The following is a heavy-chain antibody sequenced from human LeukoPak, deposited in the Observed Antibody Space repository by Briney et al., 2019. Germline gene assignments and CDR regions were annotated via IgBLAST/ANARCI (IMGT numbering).Heavy chain of an antibody. D-gene: IGHD5-24*01. J-gene: IGHJ5*02. V-gene: IGHV3-48*02. CDR1: GFTFSSYS. Sequence: GGSLRLSCAASGFTFSSYSMNWVRQAPGKGLEWVSYISSSSSTIYYADPVKGRFTISRDNAKNSLYLQMSSLRDEDTAVYYCARDKWGDGYNYDNWFDPWGQGTLVTVSS. CDR2: ISSSSSTI. CDR3: ARDKWGDGYNYDNWFDP.